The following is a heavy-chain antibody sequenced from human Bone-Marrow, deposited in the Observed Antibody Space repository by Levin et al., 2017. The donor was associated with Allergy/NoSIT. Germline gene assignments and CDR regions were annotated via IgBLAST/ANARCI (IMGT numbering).Heavy chain of an antibody. J-gene: IGHJ5*02. Sequence: GESLKISCAASGFTFRKYPMHWVRQAPGKGLEWVAVVSYDGNNKYYGDSVKGRVIISRDNAKNTMYLQMDSLRLEDTAVYYCARESVPVAEDAGSGWFDPWGQGTLVIVSS. V-gene: IGHV3-30*04. CDR1: GFTFRKYP. CDR2: VSYDGNNK. CDR3: ARESVPVAEDAGSGWFDP. D-gene: IGHD3-3*01.